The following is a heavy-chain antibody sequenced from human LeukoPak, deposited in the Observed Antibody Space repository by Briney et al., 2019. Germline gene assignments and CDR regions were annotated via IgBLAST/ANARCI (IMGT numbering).Heavy chain of an antibody. CDR3: ARTMSSSHTVYGMDV. J-gene: IGHJ6*02. Sequence: TSETLSLTCAVSGYSISSSNWWGWIRQPPGKGLEWIGYIYYSGSIYYNPSLKSRVTMSVDTSKNQFSLKLSSVTAVDTAVYYCARTMSSSHTVYGMDVWGQGTTVTVSS. D-gene: IGHD2-2*02. CDR1: GYSISSSNW. CDR2: IYYSGSI. V-gene: IGHV4-28*05.